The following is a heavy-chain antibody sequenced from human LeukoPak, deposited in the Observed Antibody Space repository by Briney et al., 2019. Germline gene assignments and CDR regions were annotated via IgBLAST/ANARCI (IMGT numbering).Heavy chain of an antibody. CDR2: IYYSGST. J-gene: IGHJ4*02. Sequence: PSETLSLTCTVSGGSISSSSYYWSWIRQPPGKGLEWIGSIYYSGSTYYNPSLKSRVTISVDTSKNQFSLKLSSVTAADTAVYYCARASGGSYEVRFREFDYWGQGTLVTVSS. CDR1: GGSISSSSYY. V-gene: IGHV4-39*07. CDR3: ARASGGSYEVRFREFDY. D-gene: IGHD1-26*01.